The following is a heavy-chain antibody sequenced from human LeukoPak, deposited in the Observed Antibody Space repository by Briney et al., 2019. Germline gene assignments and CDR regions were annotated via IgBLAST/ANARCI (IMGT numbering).Heavy chain of an antibody. CDR2: INNDGSDT. Sequence: GGSLRLSCAASGFTFTSYWMHWVRQAPGKGLVWVSRINNDGSDTIYADSVKGRFTISRDNAKNTLYLEMNSLRAEDTAVYYCSRGGFSHGFDMWGPGTLVAASS. CDR3: SRGGFSHGFDM. J-gene: IGHJ3*02. V-gene: IGHV3-74*01. CDR1: GFTFTSYW. D-gene: IGHD2/OR15-2a*01.